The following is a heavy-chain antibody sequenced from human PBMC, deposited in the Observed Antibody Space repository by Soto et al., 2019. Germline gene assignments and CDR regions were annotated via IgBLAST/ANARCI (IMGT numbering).Heavy chain of an antibody. D-gene: IGHD2-21*02. V-gene: IGHV4-30-2*01. CDR1: GAPITSGAYS. Sequence: QLQLRESGSGLVKPSQTLSLTCTVSGAPITSGAYSWSWIRQPPGKGLEWIGFIYQSGSNHYNPSLKSRVTISVDRSKNHFSLQLTSLTAADTAVYYCARDMSGCSSSDCYLSGWFDPWGPGTLVTVSS. CDR2: IYQSGSN. J-gene: IGHJ5*02. CDR3: ARDMSGCSSSDCYLSGWFDP.